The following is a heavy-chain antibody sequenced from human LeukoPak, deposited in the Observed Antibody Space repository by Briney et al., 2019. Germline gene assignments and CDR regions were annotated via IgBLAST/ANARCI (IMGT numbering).Heavy chain of an antibody. Sequence: GGSLRLSCAASGFTFSSYAMHWVRQAPGKGLEWVAVISYDGSNKYYADSVKGRFTISRDNSKNTLYLQMNSLRAEDTAVYYCARDDEAAASYWGQGTLVTVSS. CDR1: GFTFSSYA. D-gene: IGHD6-13*01. CDR3: ARDDEAAASY. J-gene: IGHJ4*02. CDR2: ISYDGSNK. V-gene: IGHV3-30-3*01.